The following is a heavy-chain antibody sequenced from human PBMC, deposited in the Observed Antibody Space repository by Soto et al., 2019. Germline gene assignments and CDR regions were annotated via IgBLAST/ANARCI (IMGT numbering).Heavy chain of an antibody. CDR1: GFTLSTYW. Sequence: EVQVVESGGGVVQPGGSLRLSCAASGFTLSTYWMTWVRQAPGKGLEWVANIKQDGSEKYYVDSVKGRFTVSRDNAKNSVYLQMNSLRTEDTAVYYCGTADRGTAAGGTVQWGQGTLVTVSS. J-gene: IGHJ4*02. CDR2: IKQDGSEK. CDR3: GTADRGTAAGGTVQ. D-gene: IGHD6-13*01. V-gene: IGHV3-7*01.